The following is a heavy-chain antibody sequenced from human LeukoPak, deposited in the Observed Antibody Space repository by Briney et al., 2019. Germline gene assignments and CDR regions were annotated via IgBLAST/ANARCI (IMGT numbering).Heavy chain of an antibody. CDR1: GGSISSGDHH. CDR3: ARDLGGYPFFMDV. Sequence: PSETLSLTCSVSGGSISSGDHHWAWVRQPPGKGLEFIGSLDESGRPYYNRPLKSRVSISGDTSGKQFSLNLTSVTAADTAVYFCARDLGGYPFFMDVWGRGTTVIVSS. CDR2: LDESGRP. J-gene: IGHJ6*03. D-gene: IGHD2-15*01. V-gene: IGHV4-39*07.